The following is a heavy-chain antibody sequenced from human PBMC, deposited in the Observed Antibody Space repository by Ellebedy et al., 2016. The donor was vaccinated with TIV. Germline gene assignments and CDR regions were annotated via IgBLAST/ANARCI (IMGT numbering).Heavy chain of an antibody. V-gene: IGHV1-2*02. D-gene: IGHD5-12*01. Sequence: ASVKVSCXASGYMFTGYYLQWVRQAPGQGLEWVGWVNPNTGGTVFAQKFQGRATMTRDTSITTAYMEMWGLTSDDTAVYYCVRGSEVNSASAYDSGFDHWGQGSLVTVSS. CDR3: VRGSEVNSASAYDSGFDH. J-gene: IGHJ4*02. CDR1: GYMFTGYY. CDR2: VNPNTGGT.